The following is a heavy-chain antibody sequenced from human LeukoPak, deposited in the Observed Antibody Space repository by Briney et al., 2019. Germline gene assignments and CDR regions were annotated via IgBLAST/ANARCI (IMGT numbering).Heavy chain of an antibody. Sequence: GRSLRLSCAASGFTFSSYAMHWVCQAPGKGLEWVAVISYDGSNKYYADSVKGRFTISRDNSENTLYLQMNSLRAEDTALYYCARGPYGSDILTGYYNYWGQGTLVTVSS. CDR3: ARGPYGSDILTGYYNY. J-gene: IGHJ4*02. D-gene: IGHD3-9*01. CDR2: ISYDGSNK. V-gene: IGHV3-30*04. CDR1: GFTFSSYA.